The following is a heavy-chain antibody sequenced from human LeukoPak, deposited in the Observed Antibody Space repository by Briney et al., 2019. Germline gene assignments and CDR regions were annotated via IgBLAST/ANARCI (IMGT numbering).Heavy chain of an antibody. CDR1: GGSFSGYY. V-gene: IGHV4-34*01. CDR2: INHSGST. J-gene: IGHJ4*02. D-gene: IGHD2-2*03. Sequence: SETLSLTCAVYGGSFSGYYWSWIRQPPGKGLEWIGEINHSGSTNYNPSLKSRVTISVDTSNNQFSLKLSSVTAADTAVYYCARVGYSTDYWGQGTLVTVSS. CDR3: ARVGYSTDY.